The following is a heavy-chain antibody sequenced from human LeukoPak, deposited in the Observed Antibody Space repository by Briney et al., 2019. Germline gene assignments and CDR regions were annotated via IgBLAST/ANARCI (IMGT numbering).Heavy chain of an antibody. D-gene: IGHD6-13*01. J-gene: IGHJ4*02. Sequence: GGSLRLSCAASGFTFSSYAMHWVRQAPGKGLEWVAVISYDGSNKYYADSVKGRFTISRDNSNNTLYLQMNSLRAEDTAVYYCARDSAIAAAGGYFDYWGQGTLVTVSS. CDR3: ARDSAIAAAGGYFDY. CDR1: GFTFSSYA. V-gene: IGHV3-30-3*01. CDR2: ISYDGSNK.